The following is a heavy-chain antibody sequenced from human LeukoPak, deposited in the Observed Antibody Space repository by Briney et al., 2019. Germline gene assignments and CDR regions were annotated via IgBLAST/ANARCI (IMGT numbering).Heavy chain of an antibody. CDR2: IDPSDSYT. Sequence: GESLQISCQGSGSRFTSYWISWVRQLPGKGLEWMGRIDPSDSYTNYSPSFQGHVTISADKSISTAYLQWSSLKASDTAMYYCARHLTYYDFWSGYYPSLFDYWGQGTLVTVSS. V-gene: IGHV5-10-1*01. CDR1: GSRFTSYW. CDR3: ARHLTYYDFWSGYYPSLFDY. D-gene: IGHD3-3*01. J-gene: IGHJ4*02.